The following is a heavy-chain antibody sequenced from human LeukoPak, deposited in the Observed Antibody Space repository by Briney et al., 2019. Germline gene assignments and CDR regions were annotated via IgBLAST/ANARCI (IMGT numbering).Heavy chain of an antibody. CDR3: ARHLTAYCSSTSCYPYYFDY. V-gene: IGHV4-34*01. CDR2: INHSGST. Sequence: SETLSLTCAVYGGSFSGYYWSWIRQPPGKGLEWIGEINHSGSTSYNPSLKSRVTISVDTSKNQFSLKLSSVTAADTAVYYCARHLTAYCSSTSCYPYYFDYWGQGTLVTVSS. D-gene: IGHD2-2*01. J-gene: IGHJ4*02. CDR1: GGSFSGYY.